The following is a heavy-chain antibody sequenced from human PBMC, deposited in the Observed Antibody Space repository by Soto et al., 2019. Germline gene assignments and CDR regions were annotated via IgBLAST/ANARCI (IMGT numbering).Heavy chain of an antibody. V-gene: IGHV3-30*18. J-gene: IGHJ4*02. CDR1: GFTFSSYG. Sequence: GGSLRLSCAASGFTFSSYGMHWVRQAPGKGLEWVAVISYDGSNKYYADSVKGRFTISRDNSKNTLYLQMNSLRAEDTAVYYCAKDRPGPYYYDSSGYPPIGYWGQGTLVTVSS. CDR3: AKDRPGPYYYDSSGYPPIGY. D-gene: IGHD3-22*01. CDR2: ISYDGSNK.